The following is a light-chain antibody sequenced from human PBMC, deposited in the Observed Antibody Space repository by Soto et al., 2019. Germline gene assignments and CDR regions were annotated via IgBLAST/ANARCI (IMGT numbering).Light chain of an antibody. CDR3: QHYNSYSEA. J-gene: IGKJ1*01. V-gene: IGKV1-5*03. Sequence: DIQMTQSPSTLSASVGARVTITXRASQTISSWLAWYQQKPGKAPKLLIYKASTLKSGVPSRFSGSGSGTEFTLTISSLQPDDFATYYCQHYNSYSEAFGQGTKVDIK. CDR2: KAS. CDR1: QTISSW.